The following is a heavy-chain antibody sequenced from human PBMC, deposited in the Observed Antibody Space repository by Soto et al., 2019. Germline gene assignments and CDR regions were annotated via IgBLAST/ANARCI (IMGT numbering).Heavy chain of an antibody. V-gene: IGHV6-1*01. CDR3: ARGEQYSGRIFDY. Sequence: LSLTCAITGDSVSSNSAGWSWVRQSPSRGLEWLGRTYYRSKWYYEYAVSVRGRITINPDTSKNQYSLQLNSVTPEDTAVYFCARGEQYSGRIFDYWGQGTLVTVS. CDR2: TYYRSKWYY. J-gene: IGHJ4*01. CDR1: GDSVSSNSAG. D-gene: IGHD1-26*01.